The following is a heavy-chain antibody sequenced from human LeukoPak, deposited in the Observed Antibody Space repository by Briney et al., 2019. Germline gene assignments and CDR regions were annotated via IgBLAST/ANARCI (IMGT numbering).Heavy chain of an antibody. J-gene: IGHJ4*02. V-gene: IGHV4-39*01. Sequence: SETLSLTCTLSGGSITNTKYYWGWIRQPPGKGLEWIGSIYYTGSTYYNPSLKSRVTISVDTSKSQFSLKLRSVTAADTALYYCTRHTGYISGQYSNHEDSWGQGTLVTVSS. D-gene: IGHD4-11*01. CDR1: GGSITNTKYY. CDR3: TRHTGYISGQYSNHEDS. CDR2: IYYTGST.